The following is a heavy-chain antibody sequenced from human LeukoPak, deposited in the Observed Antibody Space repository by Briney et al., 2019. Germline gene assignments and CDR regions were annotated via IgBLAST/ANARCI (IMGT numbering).Heavy chain of an antibody. CDR3: ASGEVCGSNSCTLDY. Sequence: AALYVSCKASGGSFSNDGISWVRHPPQQGLEWMGSSFALLEVAYYAQTFQRGVSITADKTPSTAYIVMSSLRSEATAVYYWASGEVCGSNSCTLDYWGQGTLVTVSS. V-gene: IGHV1-69*04. D-gene: IGHD2-2*01. J-gene: IGHJ4*02. CDR2: SFALLEVA. CDR1: GGSFSNDG.